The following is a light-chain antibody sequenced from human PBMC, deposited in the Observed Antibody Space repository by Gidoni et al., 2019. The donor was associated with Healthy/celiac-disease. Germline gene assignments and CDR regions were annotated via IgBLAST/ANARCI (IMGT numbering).Light chain of an antibody. CDR3: QQLNSYPRYT. J-gene: IGKJ2*01. V-gene: IGKV1-9*01. Sequence: IQLTQSPSFLSASVRDRVTITCRASPGISSYLAWYPQKPGKAPKLLIYAASTLQMGVPSRVSGSGSGTEFTLTFSSLQPGDFATYFCQQLNSYPRYTFGQGTKLEIK. CDR2: AAS. CDR1: PGISSY.